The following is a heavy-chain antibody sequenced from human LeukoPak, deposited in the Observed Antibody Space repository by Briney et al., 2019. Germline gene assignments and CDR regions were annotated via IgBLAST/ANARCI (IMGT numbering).Heavy chain of an antibody. CDR1: GFTFSSYW. Sequence: GGSLRLSCAASGFTFSSYWMHWVRQAPGEGLVWVSRINHDGTSANYADSVKGRFTISRDNAKNTVYLQMNSLRAEDTAVYYRARDRSFDGATYYYYYYMDDWTKGTTVTVSS. V-gene: IGHV3-74*01. D-gene: IGHD3-10*01. CDR2: INHDGTSA. J-gene: IGHJ6*03. CDR3: ARDRSFDGATYYYYYYMDD.